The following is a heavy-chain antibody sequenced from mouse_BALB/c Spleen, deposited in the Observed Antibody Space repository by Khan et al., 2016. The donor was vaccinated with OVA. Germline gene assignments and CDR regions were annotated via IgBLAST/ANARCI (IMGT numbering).Heavy chain of an antibody. CDR3: SRRTTEYALDY. Sequence: QVQLKESGAELARPGASVKMSCKASGYTFTSYTMHWVKQRPGQGLEWIGYINPRSGYNYYNQKYTDKTTLNADIYSSTAYMKLSSLTSEDSAVNYCSRRTTEYALDYWGQGTSVTVSS. V-gene: IGHV1-4*01. CDR2: INPRSGYN. J-gene: IGHJ4*01. CDR1: GYTFTSYT. D-gene: IGHD2-14*01.